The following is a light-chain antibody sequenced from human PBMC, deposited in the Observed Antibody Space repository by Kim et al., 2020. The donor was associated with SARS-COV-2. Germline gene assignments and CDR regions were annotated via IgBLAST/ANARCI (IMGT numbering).Light chain of an antibody. CDR2: DAS. Sequence: DIQLTQSPSSLSASVGDRVTITCQANQDIHNYLNWYQQTPGRAPKLLIYDASKLKTGIPSRFSGGGSGTDFTFIISSLQPEDVATYYCQQFDDMPLTFGGGTKVDIK. V-gene: IGKV1-33*01. CDR3: QQFDDMPLT. J-gene: IGKJ4*01. CDR1: QDIHNY.